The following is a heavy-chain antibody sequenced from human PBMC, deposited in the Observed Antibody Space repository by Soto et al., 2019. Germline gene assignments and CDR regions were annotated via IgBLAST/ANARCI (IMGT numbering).Heavy chain of an antibody. V-gene: IGHV1-3*04. J-gene: IGHJ4*02. Sequence: ASVQVSCKASGYTFPDSPIHWLRQAPGQSLEWLGWIATSNGNTKYSQNFQGRVTITRDTSATTAYMELSSLSTEETSVYYCAKGSRMWTTDYWGQGTLVTVSS. CDR3: AKGSRMWTTDY. CDR1: GYTFPDSP. CDR2: IATSNGNT. D-gene: IGHD1-1*01.